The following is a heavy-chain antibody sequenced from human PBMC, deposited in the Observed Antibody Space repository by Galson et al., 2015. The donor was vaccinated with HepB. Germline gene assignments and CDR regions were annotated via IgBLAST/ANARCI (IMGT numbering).Heavy chain of an antibody. J-gene: IGHJ6*02. Sequence: SLRLSCAASGFTFVNYAMTWVRQAPGQGLEWVSDISADSSLTHYADSVKGRFTFSRDNSKNTLYLQMNSLRAEDTALYYCAREDYDFWSGYSNYYYYYGMDVWGQGTTVTVSS. CDR1: GFTFVNYA. CDR2: ISADSSLT. CDR3: AREDYDFWSGYSNYYYYYGMDV. D-gene: IGHD3-3*01. V-gene: IGHV3-23*01.